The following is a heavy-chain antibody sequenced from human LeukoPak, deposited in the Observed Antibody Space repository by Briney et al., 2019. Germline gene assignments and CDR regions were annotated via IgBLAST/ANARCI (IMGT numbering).Heavy chain of an antibody. CDR3: ARDQVPLD. CDR2: IHYSGST. CDR1: SGSISSGAYY. V-gene: IGHV4-61*08. Sequence: SETLSLTCTVSSGSISSGAYYWGWIRQPPGKGLEWIGTIHYSGSTNYNPSLKSRVTMSIDTSKNQFSLKLTSVTAADTAVYYCARDQVPLDWGQGTLVTVSS. J-gene: IGHJ4*02.